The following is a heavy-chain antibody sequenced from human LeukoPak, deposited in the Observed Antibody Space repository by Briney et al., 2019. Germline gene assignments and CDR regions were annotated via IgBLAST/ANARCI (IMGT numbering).Heavy chain of an antibody. V-gene: IGHV3-64*01. CDR3: ARGPLTQYYYYYYYMDV. CDR1: GFTFSSYA. CDR2: ISSNGGST. D-gene: IGHD4/OR15-4a*01. Sequence: PGGSLRLSCAASGFTFSSYAMHWVRQAPGKGLEYVSAISSNGGSTYYANSVKGRFTISRDNSKNTLYLQMGSLRAEGMAVYYCARGPLTQYYYYYYYMDVWGKGTTVTVSS. J-gene: IGHJ6*03.